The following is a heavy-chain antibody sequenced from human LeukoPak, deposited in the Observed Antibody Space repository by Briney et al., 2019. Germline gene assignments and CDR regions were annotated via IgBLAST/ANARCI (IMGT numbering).Heavy chain of an antibody. Sequence: TGGSLRLSCAGSGFTFSSYAMTWVRQAPEKGLECVAAITDKGGSTYYADSVKGSFTISRDNSKNTLYLQVDRLRAEDTAIYNCARRKVVMKAVGDWYFDLWGRGNLVIVSS. J-gene: IGHJ2*01. D-gene: IGHD3-22*01. CDR2: ITDKGGST. CDR1: GFTFSSYA. V-gene: IGHV3-23*01. CDR3: ARRKVVMKAVGDWYFDL.